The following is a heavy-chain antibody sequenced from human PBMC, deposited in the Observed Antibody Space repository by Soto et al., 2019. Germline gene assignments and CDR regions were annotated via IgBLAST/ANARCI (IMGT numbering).Heavy chain of an antibody. D-gene: IGHD3-9*01. CDR2: ISGSDDST. CDR3: AKLRYFDWSSYNWFEY. V-gene: IGHV3-23*01. J-gene: IGHJ5*01. Sequence: PGGSLRLSCAASGFTFSSYAMSWVRQAPGKGLEWVSVISGSDDSTYYADSVKGRFTISRDNSKNTLYLQMNSLRAEDTAVYYCAKLRYFDWSSYNWFEYWGQGTPVTVSS. CDR1: GFTFSSYA.